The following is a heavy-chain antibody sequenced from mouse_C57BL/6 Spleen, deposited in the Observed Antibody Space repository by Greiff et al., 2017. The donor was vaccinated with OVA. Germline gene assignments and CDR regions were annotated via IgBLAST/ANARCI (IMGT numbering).Heavy chain of an antibody. CDR2: IYPGSGST. CDR3: ARYDDLYAMDY. J-gene: IGHJ4*01. CDR1: GYTFTSYW. D-gene: IGHD2-12*01. Sequence: QVQLQQSGAELVKPGASVKMSCKASGYTFTSYWITWVKQRPGQGLEWIGDIYPGSGSTNYNEKFKSKATLTVDKSSSTAYMQLSSLTSEDSAVYYCARYDDLYAMDYWGQGTSVTVSS. V-gene: IGHV1-55*01.